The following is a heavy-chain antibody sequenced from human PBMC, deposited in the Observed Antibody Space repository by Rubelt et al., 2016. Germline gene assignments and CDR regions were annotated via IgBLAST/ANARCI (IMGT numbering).Heavy chain of an antibody. Sequence: QVQLVQSGAEVKKPGASVKVSCKASGYTFTGYYMHWVRQAPGQGLEWMGWINPNSGGTNYAQKFQGRVTMTRDTSISTAYMELSRRRSEETAVYYCARDYYDSSGYTYWGQGTLVTVSS. D-gene: IGHD3-22*01. CDR3: ARDYYDSSGYTY. J-gene: IGHJ4*02. V-gene: IGHV1-2*02. CDR2: INPNSGGT. CDR1: GYTFTGYY.